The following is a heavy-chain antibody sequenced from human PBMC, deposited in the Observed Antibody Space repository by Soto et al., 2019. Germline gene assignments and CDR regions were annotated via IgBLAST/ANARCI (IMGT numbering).Heavy chain of an antibody. CDR1: GGSISSYY. Sequence: SETLSLTCTVSGGSISSYYWSWIRQPPGKGLEWIGYIYYSGSTNYNPSLKSRVTISVDTSKNQFSLKLSSVTAADTAVYYCARGKSIAVAGYFDYWGQGTLVTVSS. CDR2: IYYSGST. CDR3: ARGKSIAVAGYFDY. V-gene: IGHV4-59*01. J-gene: IGHJ4*02. D-gene: IGHD6-19*01.